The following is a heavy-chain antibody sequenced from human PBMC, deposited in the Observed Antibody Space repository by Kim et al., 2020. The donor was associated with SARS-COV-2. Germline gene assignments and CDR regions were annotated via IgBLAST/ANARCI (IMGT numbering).Heavy chain of an antibody. J-gene: IGHJ4*02. V-gene: IGHV4-4*07. D-gene: IGHD3-16*02. Sequence: YPSGRTNDNPSLQSRVTRSVDMSENQFSLKLSSVTAADTAVYYCASALGHWGQGTLVTVSS. CDR3: ASALGH. CDR2: YPSGRT.